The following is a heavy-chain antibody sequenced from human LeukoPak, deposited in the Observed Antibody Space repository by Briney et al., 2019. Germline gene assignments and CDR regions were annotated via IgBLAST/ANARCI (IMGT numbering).Heavy chain of an antibody. CDR3: ARVDMVRGVGFYYYYYMDV. V-gene: IGHV4-59*01. Sequence: SETLSLTCTVSGGSISSYYWSWIRQPPGKGLEWIGYIYYSGSTNYNPSLKSRVTISVDTSKNQFSLKLSSVTAADTAVYYCARVDMVRGVGFYYYYYMDVWGKGTTVTISS. CDR2: IYYSGST. CDR1: GGSISSYY. D-gene: IGHD3-10*01. J-gene: IGHJ6*03.